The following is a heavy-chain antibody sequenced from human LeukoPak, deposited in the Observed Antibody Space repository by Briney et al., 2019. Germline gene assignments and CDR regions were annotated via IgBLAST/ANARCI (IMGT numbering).Heavy chain of an antibody. CDR1: GFTFSSYW. J-gene: IGHJ4*02. CDR2: INSDGSTT. D-gene: IGHD1-1*01. V-gene: IGHV3-74*01. CDR3: ARALERTGY. Sequence: PGGSLRLSCAASGFTFSSYWMHWVRQAPGRGLVWVSRINSDGSTTAYADSVRGRFTISRDNAKNTLYLQMNSLRDEDTAMYYCARALERTGYWSQGTLVTVSS.